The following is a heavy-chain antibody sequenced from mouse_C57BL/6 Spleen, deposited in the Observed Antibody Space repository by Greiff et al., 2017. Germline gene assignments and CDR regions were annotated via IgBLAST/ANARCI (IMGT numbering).Heavy chain of an antibody. V-gene: IGHV1-26*01. J-gene: IGHJ2*01. CDR3: ARSSYYYGSSSLDY. CDR1: GYTFTDYY. CDR2: INPNNGGT. Sequence: VQLQQSGPELVKPGASVKISCKASGYTFTDYYMNWVKQSHGKSLEWIGDINPNNGGTSYNQKFKGKATLTVDKSSSTAYMELRSLTSEDSAVYYCARSSYYYGSSSLDYWGHGTTLTVSS. D-gene: IGHD1-1*01.